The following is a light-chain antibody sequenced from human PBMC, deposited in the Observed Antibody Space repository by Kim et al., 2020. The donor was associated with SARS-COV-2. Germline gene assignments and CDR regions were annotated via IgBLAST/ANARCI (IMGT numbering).Light chain of an antibody. CDR1: QGISSY. J-gene: IGKJ4*01. V-gene: IGKV1-9*01. CDR2: SAS. CDR3: QQLNSYPLT. Sequence: IQLTQSPSSLSASVGDTFTITCRASQGISSYLAWYQQKPGLAPKVLIYSASTLQSGVPSRFSGSGSGTDFTLTISSLQPEDFATYYCQQLNSYPLTFGGGTKVDIK.